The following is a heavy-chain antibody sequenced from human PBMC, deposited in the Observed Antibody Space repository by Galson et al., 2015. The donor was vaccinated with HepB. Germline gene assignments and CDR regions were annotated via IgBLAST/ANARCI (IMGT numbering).Heavy chain of an antibody. J-gene: IGHJ1*01. CDR1: GFTFSTYG. CDR2: VWDDGNKK. V-gene: IGHV3-30*02. CDR3: AKELRVTIAGSFIKQYFER. D-gene: IGHD3-10*01. Sequence: SLRLSCAASGFTFSTYGMHWVRQAPGRGLEWVAFVWDDGNKKHYTGSVKGRFSVSRDNSKNTLFLQMNSLRAEDTAIYYCAKELRVTIAGSFIKQYFERCRQGAPVAVSS.